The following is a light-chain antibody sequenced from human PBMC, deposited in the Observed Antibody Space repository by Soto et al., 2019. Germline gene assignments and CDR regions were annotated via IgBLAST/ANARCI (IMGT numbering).Light chain of an antibody. V-gene: IGKV3-20*01. CDR2: GAS. CDR3: QHHGASSLP. Sequence: EIVLTQSPGTLSLSPGERATLSCRASQSVSSSQLGWYQQKPGQAPRLLIYGASSRTTGIPDRFSGSGSGTDFTLTIARLEPEDLAVYYCQHHGASSLPFGGGTKVEIK. CDR1: QSVSSSQ. J-gene: IGKJ4*01.